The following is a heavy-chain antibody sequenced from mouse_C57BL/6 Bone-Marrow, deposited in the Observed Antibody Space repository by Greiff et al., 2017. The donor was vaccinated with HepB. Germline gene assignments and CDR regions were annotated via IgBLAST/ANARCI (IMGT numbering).Heavy chain of an antibody. Sequence: QVQLQQSGAELVKPGASVKLSCKASGYTFTSYWMQWVKQRPGQGLEWIGEIDPSDSYTNYNQKFKGKATLTVDTSSSTAYMQLSSLTSEDSAVYYCARDDYDGDWFAYWGQGTLVTVSA. CDR2: IDPSDSYT. J-gene: IGHJ3*01. V-gene: IGHV1-50*01. CDR3: ARDDYDGDWFAY. CDR1: GYTFTSYW. D-gene: IGHD2-4*01.